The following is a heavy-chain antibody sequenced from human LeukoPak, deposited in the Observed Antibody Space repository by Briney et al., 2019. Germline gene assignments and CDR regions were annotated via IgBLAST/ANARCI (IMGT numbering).Heavy chain of an antibody. V-gene: IGHV1-2*02. CDR1: GYTFTGKY. Sequence: ASVKVSCKASGYTFTGKYMYWVRQAPGQGLEWMGWINPNSGGTNYVQKFQGRVTMTRDTSISTAYMEVSRLRYDDTDVYYCARLGVEDYWGQGTLVTVSS. J-gene: IGHJ4*02. CDR3: ARLGVEDY. CDR2: INPNSGGT. D-gene: IGHD2-8*01.